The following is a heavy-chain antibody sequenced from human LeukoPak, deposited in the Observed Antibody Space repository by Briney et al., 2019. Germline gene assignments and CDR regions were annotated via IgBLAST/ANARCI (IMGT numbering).Heavy chain of an antibody. D-gene: IGHD5-18*01. V-gene: IGHV3-30*04. CDR1: GFTFSSYA. J-gene: IGHJ5*02. CDR3: ARVPKRIQLWLGNWFAP. CDR2: IPYDGSNK. Sequence: GGSLRLSCAASGFTFSSYAMHWVRQAPGKGLEWVAVIPYDGSNKFYADSVKDRFTISRDNSKSALYMQMNSLRAEDTAVYYCARVPKRIQLWLGNWFAPWGQGTLVTVSS.